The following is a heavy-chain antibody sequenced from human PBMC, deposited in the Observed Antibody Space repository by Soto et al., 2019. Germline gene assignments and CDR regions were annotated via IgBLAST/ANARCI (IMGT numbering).Heavy chain of an antibody. CDR1: GGTFSTYT. V-gene: IGHV1-69*01. J-gene: IGHJ5*02. D-gene: IGHD3-22*01. Sequence: QVPLVQSGAEVKKPGSSVKVSCKASGGTFSTYTITWVRQAPGQGLEWMGGIIPIFGTANYPQKFQGRVTITADESTSTAYMEMSSLRSEDTAVYYCARSQDSSGYWNNCFDPWGQGTLVTVSS. CDR2: IIPIFGTA. CDR3: ARSQDSSGYWNNCFDP.